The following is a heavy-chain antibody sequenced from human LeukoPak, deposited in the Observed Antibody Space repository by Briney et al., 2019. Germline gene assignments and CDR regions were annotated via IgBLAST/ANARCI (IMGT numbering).Heavy chain of an antibody. CDR2: IYPGDSDT. V-gene: IGHV5-51*01. J-gene: IGHJ4*02. D-gene: IGHD1-7*01. CDR1: GYSFSNYW. Sequence: GESLKISCKGSGYSFSNYWIGWVRQMPGKGLEWMVIIYPGDSDTRYSPSFQGQVTISADKSISTAYLQWNSLKDSDTAMYYCVRHKKWNYEEIDYWGQGTLVTVSS. CDR3: VRHKKWNYEEIDY.